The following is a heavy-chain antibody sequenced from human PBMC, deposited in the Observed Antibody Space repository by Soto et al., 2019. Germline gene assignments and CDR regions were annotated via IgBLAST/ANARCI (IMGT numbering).Heavy chain of an antibody. Sequence: QVQLVQSGAEVKKPGASVKVSCKASGYTFTGYYMHWVRQAPGQGLEWMGWINPNSGGTNYAQKFQGRVTMTRDTSISTAYMELSRLRSDDTAVYYCARAGLYYDFWSGRKKGHWFDPWGQGTLVTVSS. CDR3: ARAGLYYDFWSGRKKGHWFDP. J-gene: IGHJ5*02. V-gene: IGHV1-2*02. D-gene: IGHD3-3*01. CDR2: INPNSGGT. CDR1: GYTFTGYY.